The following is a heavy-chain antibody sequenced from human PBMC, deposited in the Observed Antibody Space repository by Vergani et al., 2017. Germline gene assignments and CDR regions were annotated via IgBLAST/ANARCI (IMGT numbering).Heavy chain of an antibody. J-gene: IGHJ1*01. Sequence: QVQLQESGPGLVKPSQTLSLTCTVSGGSISSGGYYMSWIRQAPGKGLEWVSYISSSGSTIYYADSVKGRFTISRDNAKNSLYLQMNSLRAEDAAVYYCARVSGYCSGGSCYPFSAEYFQHWGQGTLVTVSS. CDR2: ISSSGSTI. CDR3: ARVSGYCSGGSCYPFSAEYFQH. D-gene: IGHD2-15*01. CDR1: GGSISSGGYY. V-gene: IGHV3-11*01.